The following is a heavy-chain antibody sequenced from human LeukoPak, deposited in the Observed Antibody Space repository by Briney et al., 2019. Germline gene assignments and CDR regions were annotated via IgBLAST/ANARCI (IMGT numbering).Heavy chain of an antibody. CDR3: AGYTRIAGEARGVPH. D-gene: IGHD3-10*01. J-gene: IGHJ4*02. Sequence: SETLSLTCAVSGSSISSDYYWGWLRQPPGKGLEWIASIYHSGSTYYNPSLKSRVTISVDTSKNYFSLKLSSVTAADTAVYYCAGYTRIAGEARGVPHWGQGTLVTVSS. CDR2: IYHSGST. CDR1: GSSISSDYY. V-gene: IGHV4-38-2*01.